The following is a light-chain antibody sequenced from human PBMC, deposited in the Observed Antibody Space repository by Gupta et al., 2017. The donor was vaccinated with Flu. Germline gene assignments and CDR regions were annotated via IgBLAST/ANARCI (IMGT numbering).Light chain of an antibody. CDR3: RQALQAPRT. CDR1: HSLLDSDGYNY. Sequence: DIVMTQSPLSLPVTPGEPASISCRSSHSLLDSDGYNYLDWYLQKPGQSPQLLIYLGSNRASGVPDRFSGSGSGTDFTLKIIRVEAEDVGVYYCRQALQAPRTFGQGTKVEIK. CDR2: LGS. V-gene: IGKV2-28*01. J-gene: IGKJ2*01.